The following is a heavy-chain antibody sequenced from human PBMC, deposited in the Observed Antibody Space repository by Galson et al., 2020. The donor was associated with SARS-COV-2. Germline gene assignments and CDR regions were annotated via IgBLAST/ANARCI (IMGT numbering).Heavy chain of an antibody. J-gene: IGHJ3*02. D-gene: IGHD5-12*01. Sequence: SETLSLTCTVSGGSISSYYWSWIRQPPGKGLEWIGYIYYSGSTNYNPSLKSRVTISVDTSKNQFSLKLSSVTAADTAVYYCARDLPVEMAKTRYDAFDIWGQGTMVTVSS. CDR1: GGSISSYY. CDR3: ARDLPVEMAKTRYDAFDI. CDR2: IYYSGST. V-gene: IGHV4-59*01.